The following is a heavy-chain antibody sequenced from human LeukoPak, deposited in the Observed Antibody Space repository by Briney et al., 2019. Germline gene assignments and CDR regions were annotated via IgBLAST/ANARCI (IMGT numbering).Heavy chain of an antibody. CDR2: ISSSSSYI. D-gene: IGHD2-2*02. CDR1: GFTFSNYN. CDR3: ARGIGYCSSTSCYMDYYGMDV. J-gene: IGHJ6*02. V-gene: IGHV3-21*01. Sequence: GGSLRLSCAASGFTFSNYNMNWVRQAPGKGLEWVSSISSSSSYIYYADSVKGRFTISRDNAKNSLYLQMNSLRAEDTAVYYCARGIGYCSSTSCYMDYYGMDVWGQGTTVTVSS.